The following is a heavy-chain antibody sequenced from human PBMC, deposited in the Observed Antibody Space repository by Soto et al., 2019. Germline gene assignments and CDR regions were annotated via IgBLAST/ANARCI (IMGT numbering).Heavy chain of an antibody. J-gene: IGHJ6*02. D-gene: IGHD6-13*01. V-gene: IGHV1-2*02. CDR3: ARMGGQQLVGYYGMDV. Sequence: ASVKVSCKASGYTFTGYYMHCVRQAPGQGLEWMGWINPNSGGTNYAQKFQGRVTMTRDTSISTAYMELSRLRSDDTAVYYCARMGGQQLVGYYGMDVWGQGTTVTVSS. CDR2: INPNSGGT. CDR1: GYTFTGYY.